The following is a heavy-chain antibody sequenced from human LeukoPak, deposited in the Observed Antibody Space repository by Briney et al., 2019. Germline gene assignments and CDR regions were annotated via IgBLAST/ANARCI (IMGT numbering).Heavy chain of an antibody. CDR3: ARNRGATGYYWVDY. J-gene: IGHJ4*02. Sequence: GRSLRLSCAASGFTFRSYGMHWVRQAPGKGLEWVAVISTDGSNKYYADSVKGRFTISRDNSKNTLYLQMNSLRAEDTAIYYCARNRGATGYYWVDYWGQGTLVTVSS. D-gene: IGHD3-22*01. V-gene: IGHV3-30*03. CDR1: GFTFRSYG. CDR2: ISTDGSNK.